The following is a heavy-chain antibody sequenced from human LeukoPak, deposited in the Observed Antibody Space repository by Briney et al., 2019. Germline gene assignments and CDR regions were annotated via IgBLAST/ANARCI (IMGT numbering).Heavy chain of an antibody. CDR1: GGSISSGGYY. V-gene: IGHV4-31*03. CDR3: ASASQPKQYYFDY. Sequence: SETLSLTCTVSGGSISSGGYYWSWIRQHPGKGLEWIGYIYYSGSTYYNPSLKSRVTISVDTSKNQFSLKLSSVTAADTAVYYCASASQPKQYYFDYWGQGTLVTVSS. D-gene: IGHD4-4*01. J-gene: IGHJ4*02. CDR2: IYYSGST.